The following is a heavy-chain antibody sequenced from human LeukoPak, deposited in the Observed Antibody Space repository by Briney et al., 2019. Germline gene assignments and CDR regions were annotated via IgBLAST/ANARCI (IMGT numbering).Heavy chain of an antibody. CDR2: IHSDGSST. V-gene: IGHV3-74*01. Sequence: PGGSLRLSCAASGFTFSSYRMHWVRQAPGKGLVWVSRIHSDGSSTSYADSVRGRFTISRDDAKSTLYLQMNSLRAEDAAVYYCARSGWPYYFDYWGQGTLVTVSS. CDR3: ARSGWPYYFDY. J-gene: IGHJ4*02. CDR1: GFTFSSYR. D-gene: IGHD3-22*01.